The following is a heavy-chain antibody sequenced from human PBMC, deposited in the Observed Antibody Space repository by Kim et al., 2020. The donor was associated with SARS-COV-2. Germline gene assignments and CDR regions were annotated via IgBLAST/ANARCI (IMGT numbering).Heavy chain of an antibody. CDR1: GYTFTSYG. J-gene: IGHJ6*02. D-gene: IGHD3-3*01. CDR3: ARDGGLRFLEWLPRVKNYYYGMDV. CDR2: ISAYNGNT. Sequence: ASVKVSCKASGYTFTSYGISWVRQAPGQGLEWMGWISAYNGNTNYAQKLQGRVTMTTDTSTSTAYMELRSLRSDDTAVYYCARDGGLRFLEWLPRVKNYYYGMDVWGQGTTVTVSS. V-gene: IGHV1-18*01.